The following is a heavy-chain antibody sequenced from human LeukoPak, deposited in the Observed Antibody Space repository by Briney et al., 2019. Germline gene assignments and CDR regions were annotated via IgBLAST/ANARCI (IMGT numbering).Heavy chain of an antibody. CDR1: GFTVSNKY. Sequence: GGSLRLSCAASGFTVSNKYMTWVRQAPGKGLEWVSLIYSDGRTYYADSVKGRCTISRDNSKNTLYLQMNSLRVEDTAVYYCARAQSVVTAMLISYCFDYWGQGTLVTVSS. J-gene: IGHJ4*02. CDR3: ARAQSVVTAMLISYCFDY. V-gene: IGHV3-53*01. CDR2: IYSDGRT. D-gene: IGHD2-21*02.